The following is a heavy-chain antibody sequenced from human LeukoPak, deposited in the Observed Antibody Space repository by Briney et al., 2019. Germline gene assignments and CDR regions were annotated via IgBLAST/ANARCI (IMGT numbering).Heavy chain of an antibody. CDR2: FDPEDGET. Sequence: DSVKVSCKVSGYTLTELPMHWVRQAPGKGLEWMGGFDPEDGETIYAQKFQGRVTMTEDTSTDTAYMELSSLRSEDTAVYYCATVGSGYSSSDGDYWGQGTLVTVSS. CDR3: ATVGSGYSSSDGDY. D-gene: IGHD6-13*01. J-gene: IGHJ4*02. CDR1: GYTLTELP. V-gene: IGHV1-24*01.